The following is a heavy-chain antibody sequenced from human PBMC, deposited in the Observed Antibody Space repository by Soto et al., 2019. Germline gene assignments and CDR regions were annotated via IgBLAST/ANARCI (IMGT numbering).Heavy chain of an antibody. V-gene: IGHV4-59*01. Sequence: PSETLSLTCTVSGGSISSYYWSWIRQPPGKGLEWIGYIYYSGSTNYNPSLKSRVTISVDTSKNQFSLKLSSVTAADTAVYYCAHRPGGYLSGWDNGYFDYWGRGALVTVSS. D-gene: IGHD6-19*01. CDR2: IYYSGST. CDR1: GGSISSYY. CDR3: AHRPGGYLSGWDNGYFDY. J-gene: IGHJ4*02.